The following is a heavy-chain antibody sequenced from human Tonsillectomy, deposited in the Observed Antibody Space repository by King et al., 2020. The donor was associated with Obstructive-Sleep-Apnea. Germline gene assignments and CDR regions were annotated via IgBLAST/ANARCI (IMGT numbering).Heavy chain of an antibody. CDR3: GGAKAHCSKFGCPKLGGWFDP. J-gene: IGHJ5*02. V-gene: IGHV4-31*03. CDR2: IYYSGST. CDR1: GDSISSGSYY. Sequence: QLQESGPGLMKPSQTLSLTCTVSGDSISSGSYYWSWIRQHPGKGLEWIGYIYYSGSTYYNPSLKSRITISVDTAKNQFSLELSSVTAADTAVYYCGGAKAHCSKFGCPKLGGWFDPGGQGTLVTAS. D-gene: IGHD2-2*01.